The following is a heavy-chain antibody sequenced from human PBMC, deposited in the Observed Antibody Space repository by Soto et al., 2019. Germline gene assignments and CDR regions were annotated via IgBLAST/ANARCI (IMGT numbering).Heavy chain of an antibody. CDR2: IIPIFGTA. Sequence: QVQLVQSGAEVKKPGSSVKVSCKASGGTFSSYAISWVRQAPGQGLEWMGGIIPIFGTANYAQKFQGRVTITANESTSTAYLELSSLISEDTAVYSCARGYDSSGDSWSDPWGQGALVTVSS. CDR1: GGTFSSYA. D-gene: IGHD3-22*01. CDR3: ARGYDSSGDSWSDP. V-gene: IGHV1-69*12. J-gene: IGHJ5*02.